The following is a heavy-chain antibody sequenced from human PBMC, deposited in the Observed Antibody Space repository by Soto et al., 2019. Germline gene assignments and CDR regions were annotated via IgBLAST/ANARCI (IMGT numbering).Heavy chain of an antibody. Sequence: QLQLVESGGGVVQPGRSLRLSCAASASTFSNYIMHWVRQAPGKGLEWVAFISYDGSNSNYADFVEGRFTISRDNPKNMLYLQWRSLRPDDTAVYYCAGGDNYYALGVWGQGTTVTVSS. J-gene: IGHJ6*02. CDR1: ASTFSNYI. V-gene: IGHV3-30*04. CDR2: ISYDGSNS. D-gene: IGHD2-15*01. CDR3: AGGDNYYALGV.